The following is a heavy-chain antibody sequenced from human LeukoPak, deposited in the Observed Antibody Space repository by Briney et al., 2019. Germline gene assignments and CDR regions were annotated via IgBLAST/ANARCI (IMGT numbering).Heavy chain of an antibody. D-gene: IGHD5-18*01. CDR3: ARGYNYGPDY. J-gene: IGHJ4*02. CDR2: ISSRGDTI. CDR1: GFTFSDYY. V-gene: IGHV3-11*01. Sequence: GGPLRLSCAASGFTFSDYYMSWIRQAPGKGLEWISYISSRGDTIYYADSVKGRFTISRDNVKKSLSLEMNTLRAEDTAVYYCARGYNYGPDYWGQGTLVTVSS.